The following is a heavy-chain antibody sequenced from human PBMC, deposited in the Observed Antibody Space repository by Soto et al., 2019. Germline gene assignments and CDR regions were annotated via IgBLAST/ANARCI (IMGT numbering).Heavy chain of an antibody. CDR3: ARDADYHINGYYKPDSLDI. Sequence: GSLRLSCVGSGFTFSNYWMHWVRQAPGKGLVWVSRIRSDGTSMSYADSVKGRFTLSRDNAKNTMYLQMINLRAEDTAVYFCARDADYHINGYYKPDSLDIWGQGTVVTVSS. CDR2: IRSDGTSM. D-gene: IGHD3-22*01. CDR1: GFTFSNYW. V-gene: IGHV3-74*01. J-gene: IGHJ3*02.